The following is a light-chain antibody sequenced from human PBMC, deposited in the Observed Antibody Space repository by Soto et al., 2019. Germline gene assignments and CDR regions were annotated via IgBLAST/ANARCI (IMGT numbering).Light chain of an antibody. J-gene: IGKJ5*01. CDR1: QSVGSN. V-gene: IGKV3-15*01. CDR3: QQRHMWPIT. Sequence: EIVLTHSPGTLSLSPCERAALSCSASQSVGSNLAWYQQKPGQAPRLLIYGASTRATGIPARFSGSGSGTEFTLTISSLQSEDSAVYYCQQRHMWPITFGQGTRLEIK. CDR2: GAS.